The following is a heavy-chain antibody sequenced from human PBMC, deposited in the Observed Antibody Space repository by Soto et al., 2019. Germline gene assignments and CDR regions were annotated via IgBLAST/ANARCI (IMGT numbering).Heavy chain of an antibody. CDR1: GFTFSSYG. V-gene: IGHV3-30*18. CDR2: ILSDGNNK. J-gene: IGHJ4*02. D-gene: IGHD1-7*01. CDR3: AKGRGNYWAIDS. Sequence: QVQLVESGGGVVQPGRSLGLSCAASGFTFSSYGMHWVRQAPGKGLEWVAVILSDGNNKFYADSVKGRFTISRDNSKNTLYLQMDSLRVEDTAVYYCAKGRGNYWAIDSWGQGTLVTVSS.